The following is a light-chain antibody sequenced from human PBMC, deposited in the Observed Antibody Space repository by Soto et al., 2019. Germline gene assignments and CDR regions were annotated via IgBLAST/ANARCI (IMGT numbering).Light chain of an antibody. CDR2: DAS. J-gene: IGKJ1*01. Sequence: DFENTLSTSTLSASMGDRVTLTCRASQGIRDWLAWYHQKPWKAPNILIYDASILESGVPSRFSGSRSATTVSLLTIGRQHYEDYADYCRQQNSNCRTFGQGTKVDIK. V-gene: IGKV1-5*01. CDR1: QGIRDW. CDR3: QQNSNCRT.